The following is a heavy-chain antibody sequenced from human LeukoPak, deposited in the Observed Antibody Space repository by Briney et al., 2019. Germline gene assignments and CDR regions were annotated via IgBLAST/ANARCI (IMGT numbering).Heavy chain of an antibody. D-gene: IGHD2-8*02. V-gene: IGHV3-64D*09. J-gene: IGHJ4*02. CDR3: VKGQEVVYSPTFDS. Sequence: GGSLRLSCSASGFTFNTYAIHRVRQAPGKGLEYVSSIGTNGISTYYADSVTGRFTISRDNSKNSLYLQMSSLRAEDTAVYYCVKGQEVVYSPTFDSWGQGTPVTVSS. CDR1: GFTFNTYA. CDR2: IGTNGIST.